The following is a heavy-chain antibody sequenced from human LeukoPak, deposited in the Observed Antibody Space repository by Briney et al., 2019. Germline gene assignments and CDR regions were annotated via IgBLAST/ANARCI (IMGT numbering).Heavy chain of an antibody. CDR2: FDPEDGET. Sequence: ASVKVSCMVSGYTLIDLAMHWVRQAPGKGLEWMGGFDPEDGETVYAQKFQGRVTMTEDTSTDTACMELSSLRSEDTAVYYCATDPLYDSSGYNDYWGQGTLVTVSS. CDR1: GYTLIDLA. D-gene: IGHD3-22*01. V-gene: IGHV1-24*01. CDR3: ATDPLYDSSGYNDY. J-gene: IGHJ4*02.